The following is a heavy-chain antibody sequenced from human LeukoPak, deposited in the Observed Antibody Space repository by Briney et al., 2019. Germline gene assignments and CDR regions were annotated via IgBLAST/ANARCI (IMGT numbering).Heavy chain of an antibody. D-gene: IGHD5-18*01. CDR3: AKDNTAFESGYFQH. V-gene: IGHV3-43*02. J-gene: IGHJ1*01. Sequence: GGSLRLSCAASGFTVSSLAMHWVRQAPGKGLEWVSLISGDGGSTYYADSVKGRFTISRDNSKNSLYLQMNSLRTEDTALYYCAKDNTAFESGYFQHWGQGTLVTVSS. CDR2: ISGDGGST. CDR1: GFTVSSLA.